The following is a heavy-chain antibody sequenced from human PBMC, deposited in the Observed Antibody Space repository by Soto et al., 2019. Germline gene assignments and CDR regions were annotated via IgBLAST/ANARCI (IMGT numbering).Heavy chain of an antibody. CDR2: INPNSGGT. CDR3: ARDRNEDRQVRLKNWYDP. CDR1: GYTFTGYY. D-gene: IGHD3-16*01. Sequence: ASVKVSCKASGYTFTGYYMHWVRQAPGQGLEWMGWINPNSGGTNYAQKFQGWVTMTRDTSISTAYMELSRLRSDDTAVYYCARDRNEDRQVRLKNWYDPWGQGTLVTVSS. V-gene: IGHV1-2*04. J-gene: IGHJ5*02.